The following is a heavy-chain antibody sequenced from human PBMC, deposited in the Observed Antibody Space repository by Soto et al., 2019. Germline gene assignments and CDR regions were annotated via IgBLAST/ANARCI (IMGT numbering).Heavy chain of an antibody. CDR1: GFTVSSNY. CDR2: IYSGGST. Sequence: GGSLRLSCAASGFTVSSNYMSWVRQAPGKGLEWVSVIYSGGSTYYADSVRGRFAISRDNSKNTLYLQMKSLRAEDTAVYYCARDPPETRHGMDVWGQGTTVTVSS. V-gene: IGHV3-53*01. J-gene: IGHJ6*02. CDR3: ARDPPETRHGMDV.